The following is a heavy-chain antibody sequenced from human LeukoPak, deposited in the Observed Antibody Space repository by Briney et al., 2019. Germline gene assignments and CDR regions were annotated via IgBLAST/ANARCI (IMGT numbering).Heavy chain of an antibody. CDR2: FSYSGST. D-gene: IGHD5-18*01. V-gene: IGHV4-59*08. CDR1: GGSISSYY. Sequence: SETLSLTCTVSGGSISSYYWSWIRQPPGKGLEWMGYFSYSGSTNYNPSLKSRVTISVDTSKNQFSLKLSSVTAADTAVYYCARHGFSYGYVTRDRYAMDVWGQGTTVTVSS. CDR3: ARHGFSYGYVTRDRYAMDV. J-gene: IGHJ6*02.